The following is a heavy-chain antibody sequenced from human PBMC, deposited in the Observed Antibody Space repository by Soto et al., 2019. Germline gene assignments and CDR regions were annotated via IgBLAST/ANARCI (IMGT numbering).Heavy chain of an antibody. CDR1: RFTFSTYW. D-gene: IGHD6-19*01. CDR3: ARGGRIRASGWFDY. CDR2: IQQDGSEK. Sequence: EVQLVESGGGLVQPGGSLRLSCAASRFTFSTYWMSWVRQAPGKGLEWVANIQQDGSEKYYVDSVKGRFTISRGNAKNSLYLQMNSLRAEDTAVYYCARGGRIRASGWFDYWGQGTLVTVSS. V-gene: IGHV3-7*03. J-gene: IGHJ4*02.